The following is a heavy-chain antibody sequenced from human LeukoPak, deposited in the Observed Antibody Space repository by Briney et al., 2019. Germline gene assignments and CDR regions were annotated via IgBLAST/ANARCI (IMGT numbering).Heavy chain of an antibody. CDR1: GFTFSSYS. CDR3: AIIYRYCSSTSCYVSNYFYMDV. J-gene: IGHJ6*03. Sequence: GGSLRLSCAASGFTFSSYSMNWVRQAPGKGLEWVPSISSSSSYIYYADSVKGRLTISRDNAKNTLYLQTNSLRAEDTAVYYCAIIYRYCSSTSCYVSNYFYMDVWGKGTTVTVSS. V-gene: IGHV3-21*01. D-gene: IGHD2-2*01. CDR2: ISSSSSYI.